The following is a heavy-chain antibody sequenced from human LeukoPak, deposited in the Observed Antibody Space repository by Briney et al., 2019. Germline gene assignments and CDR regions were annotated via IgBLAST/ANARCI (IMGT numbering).Heavy chain of an antibody. CDR3: ARQAPLDGDFDF. V-gene: IGHV4-61*02. CDR2: IFPSGSA. CDR1: NGSISSGRYY. Sequence: SETLSLTCTVSNGSISSGRYYWSWIRQPAGKGLEWIWRIFPSGSANYSPSLKSRVTISVDTSKNQFSLILNSVTAADTAVYYCARQAPLDGDFDFWGQGTLVTVSS. J-gene: IGHJ4*02. D-gene: IGHD3/OR15-3a*01.